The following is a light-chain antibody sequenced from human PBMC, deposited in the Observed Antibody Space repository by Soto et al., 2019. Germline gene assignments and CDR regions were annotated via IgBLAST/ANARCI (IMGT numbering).Light chain of an antibody. Sequence: IEMTVSPSKLSTSVGDSVIITCRASQSVSRFLKWYQQKPGKAPHLVIIATSTLQEGVPVRFSGSGSGTDFTLTISSVQPEDFATYYCQQTHSAPRTFGQGTKVDIK. CDR3: QQTHSAPRT. CDR1: QSVSRF. J-gene: IGKJ1*01. CDR2: ATS. V-gene: IGKV1-39*01.